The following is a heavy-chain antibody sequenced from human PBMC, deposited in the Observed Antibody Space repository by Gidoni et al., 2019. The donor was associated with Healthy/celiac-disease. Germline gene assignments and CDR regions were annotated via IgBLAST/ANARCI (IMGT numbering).Heavy chain of an antibody. Sequence: EVQLVESGGGLVKPVGSLRRSCAASGFTFSSCSMNWFRQAPGKGLEWVSSISSSSSYIYSADSVTGRFTISIDNAKNSLILQMNSLIAVDTAVYYCARDGYSSSWYVLTPFDYWGQGTLVTVSS. CDR1: GFTFSSCS. D-gene: IGHD6-13*01. V-gene: IGHV3-21*01. CDR2: ISSSSSYI. CDR3: ARDGYSSSWYVLTPFDY. J-gene: IGHJ4*02.